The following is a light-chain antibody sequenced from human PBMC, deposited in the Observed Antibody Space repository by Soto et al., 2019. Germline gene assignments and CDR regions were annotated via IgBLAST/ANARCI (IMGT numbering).Light chain of an antibody. J-gene: IGKJ4*01. V-gene: IGKV3-20*01. CDR2: GAS. CDR3: QQYGTSPIT. CDR1: QSVSNSY. Sequence: EIVLTQSPGTLSLSPGEIATLSCRASQSVSNSYLAWYQQKPGQAPRLLIYGASTRATGIPDRFSGSGSGSDFTLTISRLEPEDFAVYYCQQYGTSPITFGGGTKVAIK.